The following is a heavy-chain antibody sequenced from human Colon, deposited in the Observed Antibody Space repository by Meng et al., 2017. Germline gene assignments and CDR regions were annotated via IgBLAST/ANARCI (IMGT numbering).Heavy chain of an antibody. CDR2: IHPTGST. Sequence: QVQLKQGGAGLLKPSETLSLTCAVYGGSFSDYYWSWVRQPPGKGLEWIGEIHPTGSTSCNPSLKSRVSISVDTSKNQFSLKVSSVTAADTAMYYCARGMDKAKTGYWGQGTLVTSPQ. J-gene: IGHJ4*02. CDR3: ARGMDKAKTGY. D-gene: IGHD5-18*01. CDR1: GGSFSDYY. V-gene: IGHV4-34*02.